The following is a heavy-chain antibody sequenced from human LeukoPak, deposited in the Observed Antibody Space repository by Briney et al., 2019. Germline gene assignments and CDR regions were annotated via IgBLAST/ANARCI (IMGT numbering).Heavy chain of an antibody. J-gene: IGHJ1*01. CDR1: GDSISRSDSY. V-gene: IGHV4-39*01. D-gene: IGHD3-22*01. CDR2: IYYSGRT. CDR3: ARWRYYDGSGYLE. Sequence: SETLSLTCSVSGDSISRSDSYWDWIRQPPGKGLEWIGTIYYSGRTYYSPSLKSRVTMSVDTPNNQFSLNLRSVTAADTAVYYCARWRYYDGSGYLEWGQGTLLSVSS.